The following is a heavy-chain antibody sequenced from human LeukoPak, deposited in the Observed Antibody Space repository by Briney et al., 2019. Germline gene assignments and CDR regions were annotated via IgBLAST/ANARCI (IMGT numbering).Heavy chain of an antibody. CDR1: GFTFSSYG. CDR3: AKDEGIAAAGTLH. J-gene: IGHJ4*02. Sequence: GGSLRLSCAASGFTFSSYGMHWVRQAPGKGLEWVAFIRYDGSNKYYADSVKGRFTISRDNSKNTLYLQMNSLRAEDTAVNYCAKDEGIAAAGTLHWGQGTLVTVSS. CDR2: IRYDGSNK. D-gene: IGHD6-13*01. V-gene: IGHV3-30*02.